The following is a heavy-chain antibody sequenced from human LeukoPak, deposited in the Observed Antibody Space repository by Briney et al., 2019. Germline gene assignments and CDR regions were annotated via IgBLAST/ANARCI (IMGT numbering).Heavy chain of an antibody. D-gene: IGHD5-18*01. CDR2: IYTSGST. V-gene: IGHV4-4*07. Sequence: PSETLSLTCTVSGGSISSYYWSWIRQPAGKGLEWIGRIYTSGSTNYNPSLKSRVTMSVDTSKNQFSLKLSSVTAADTAVYYCARGFVDTAMGDAFDIWGQGTMDTVSS. CDR1: GGSISSYY. CDR3: ARGFVDTAMGDAFDI. J-gene: IGHJ3*02.